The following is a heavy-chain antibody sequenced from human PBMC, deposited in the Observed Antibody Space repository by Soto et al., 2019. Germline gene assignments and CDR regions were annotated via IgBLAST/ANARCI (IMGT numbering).Heavy chain of an antibody. CDR2: IYHTGTT. CDR3: ATSSGSAYGLDV. D-gene: IGHD3-10*01. CDR1: AGSISTTNW. Sequence: SETLSLTCAVSAGSISTTNWYVWVRQPPGMGLEWIGEIYHTGTTTYHPSLKSRVTMSVDTSKNQFSLRLSFVTAADTAVYYCATSSGSAYGLDVWGPGATVTVSS. V-gene: IGHV4-4*02. J-gene: IGHJ6*02.